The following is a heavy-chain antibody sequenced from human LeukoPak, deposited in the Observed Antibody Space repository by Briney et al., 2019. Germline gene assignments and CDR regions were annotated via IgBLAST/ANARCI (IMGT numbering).Heavy chain of an antibody. V-gene: IGHV1-2*02. CDR3: ARDTAMVTYWFDP. J-gene: IGHJ5*02. Sequence: ASVRVSCKASGGTFSSYAISWVRQAPGQGLEWMGWINPNSGGTNYAQKFQGRVTMTRDTSISTDYMELSRLRSDDTAVYYCARDTAMVTYWFDPWGQGNLVTVSS. CDR1: GGTFSSYA. D-gene: IGHD5-18*01. CDR2: INPNSGGT.